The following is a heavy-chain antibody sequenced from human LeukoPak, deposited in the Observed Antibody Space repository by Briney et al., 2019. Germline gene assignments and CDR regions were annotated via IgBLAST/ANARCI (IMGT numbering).Heavy chain of an antibody. D-gene: IGHD2-15*01. CDR1: GYSISSGYY. CDR2: IYHSGST. J-gene: IGHJ3*02. CDR3: ARWRGCSGGSCHPDAFDI. V-gene: IGHV4-38-2*02. Sequence: PSETLSLTCTVSGYSISSGYYWGWIRQPPGKGLEWIGSIYHSGSTYYNPSLKSRVTISVDTSKNQFSLKLSSVTAADTAVYYCARWRGCSGGSCHPDAFDIWGQGTMVTVSS.